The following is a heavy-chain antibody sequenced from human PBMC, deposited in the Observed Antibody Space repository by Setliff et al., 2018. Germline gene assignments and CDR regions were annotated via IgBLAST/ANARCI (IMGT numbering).Heavy chain of an antibody. CDR1: GFTFVNYW. CDR3: ARAYYGTVNGYSSYYGLDV. Sequence: GSLRLSCAASGFTFVNYWMHWVRQAPGKGLVWVSRVNSDGSSTSYADSVKGRFTISRDNAKNTLYLQMNSLRAEDTAVYYCARAYYGTVNGYSSYYGLDVWGQGTTVTVSS. D-gene: IGHD3-9*01. J-gene: IGHJ6*02. CDR2: VNSDGSST. V-gene: IGHV3-74*01.